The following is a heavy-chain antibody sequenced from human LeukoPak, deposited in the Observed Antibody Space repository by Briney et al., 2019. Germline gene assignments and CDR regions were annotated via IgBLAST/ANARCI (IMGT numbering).Heavy chain of an antibody. D-gene: IGHD1-1*01. CDR1: GGTFSSYA. CDR2: IIPIFGTA. J-gene: IGHJ4*02. Sequence: SVKVSCKASGGTFSSYAISWVRQAPGQGLEWMGGIIPIFGTANYAQKFQGRVTITADESTSTAYMELSSLRSEDTAVYYCSRDGTGQAAFVYWGQGTLVTVSS. V-gene: IGHV1-69*01. CDR3: SRDGTGQAAFVY.